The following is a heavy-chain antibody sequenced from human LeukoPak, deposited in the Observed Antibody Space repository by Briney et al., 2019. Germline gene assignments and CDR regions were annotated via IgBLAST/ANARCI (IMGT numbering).Heavy chain of an antibody. J-gene: IGHJ5*02. CDR1: GFTFSSYS. CDR2: ISSSSSYI. CDR3: AQDPGFSGIAALP. V-gene: IGHV3-21*01. D-gene: IGHD6-13*01. Sequence: PGGSLRLSCAASGFTFSSYSMNWVRQAPGKGLEWVSSISSSSSYIYYADSVKGRFTISRDNAKNSLYLQMNSLRAEDTAVYYCAQDPGFSGIAALPWGQGTLVTVSS.